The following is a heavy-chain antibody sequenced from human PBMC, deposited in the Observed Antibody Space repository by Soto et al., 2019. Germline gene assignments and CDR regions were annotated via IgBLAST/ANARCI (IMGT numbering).Heavy chain of an antibody. D-gene: IGHD5-18*01. Sequence: QVQLVQSGAEVNKPGASGKGSCKASGYAFTDYYMHWVRQAPGQGLEWMGWINSKSGGTNLAQRFQGRVTITRDTSISTTHLEVSRLRSDETAIFSCARSDTAMAAPYYGMDVGGKGTTVPVSS. CDR1: GYAFTDYY. CDR3: ARSDTAMAAPYYGMDV. V-gene: IGHV1-2*02. CDR2: INSKSGGT. J-gene: IGHJ6*04.